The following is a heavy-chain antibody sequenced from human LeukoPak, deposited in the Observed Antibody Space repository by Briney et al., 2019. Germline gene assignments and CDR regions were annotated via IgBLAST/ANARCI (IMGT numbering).Heavy chain of an antibody. V-gene: IGHV3-23*01. D-gene: IGHD1-1*01. CDR1: GFTFSSYA. CDR3: EKHCRKTGTTLAIFDY. Sequence: PGGSLRLSCAASGFTFSSYAMSWVRQAPGKGLEWVSSISGSGGSTYYADSVKGRFTISRDNSKNTLYLQMNSLRAEDTAVYYCEKHCRKTGTTLAIFDYWGQGTLVAVSS. CDR2: ISGSGGST. J-gene: IGHJ4*02.